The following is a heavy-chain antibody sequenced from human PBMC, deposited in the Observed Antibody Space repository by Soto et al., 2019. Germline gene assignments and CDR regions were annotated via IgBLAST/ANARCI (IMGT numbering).Heavy chain of an antibody. CDR1: GGSVSSNSYS. D-gene: IGHD2-2*03. V-gene: IGHV4-39*01. J-gene: IGHJ6*02. Sequence: PSETLSLTCTVSGGSVSSNSYSWGWIRQSPGKGLEWIGIIYSTENTYYQPSLLSRVTISADTSMNEFSLRLSSVTAADTAVYYCAILNGYCVSTGCHGYYGMDVWGQGTTVTVSS. CDR3: AILNGYCVSTGCHGYYGMDV. CDR2: IYSTENT.